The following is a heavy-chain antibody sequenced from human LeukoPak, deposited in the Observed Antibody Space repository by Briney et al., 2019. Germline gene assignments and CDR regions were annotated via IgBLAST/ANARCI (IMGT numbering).Heavy chain of an antibody. Sequence: GASVKVSCKVSGYTLTELSMHWVRQAPGKGLEWMGGFDPEDGETIYAQKFQGIVTMTEDTSTDTAYMELSSLRSEDTAVYYCATDPRAGSSWYWGLDYWGQGTLVTVSS. CDR2: FDPEDGET. V-gene: IGHV1-24*01. J-gene: IGHJ4*02. D-gene: IGHD6-13*01. CDR1: GYTLTELS. CDR3: ATDPRAGSSWYWGLDY.